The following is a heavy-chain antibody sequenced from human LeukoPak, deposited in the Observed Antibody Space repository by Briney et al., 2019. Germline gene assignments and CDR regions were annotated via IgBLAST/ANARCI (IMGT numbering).Heavy chain of an antibody. CDR2: IIPIFGTA. Sequence: SVKVSCKASGGTFSSYAISWVRQAPGQGLEWMGGIIPIFGTANYAQKFQGRVTITADESTSTAYMELSSLRSEDTAVYYCARGREAVTAFSYFYDMDVWGQGTQSASP. D-gene: IGHD2-21*02. CDR1: GGTFSSYA. V-gene: IGHV1-69*13. J-gene: IGHJ6*02. CDR3: ARGREAVTAFSYFYDMDV.